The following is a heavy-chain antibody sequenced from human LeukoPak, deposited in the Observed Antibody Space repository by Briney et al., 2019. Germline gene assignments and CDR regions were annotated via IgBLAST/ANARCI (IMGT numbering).Heavy chain of an antibody. CDR2: IYHSGST. J-gene: IGHJ4*02. D-gene: IGHD4-23*01. CDR1: GGSISSGGYS. V-gene: IGHV4-30-2*01. CDR3: ARVDNNGGNTLYFDY. Sequence: SETLSLTCAVSGGSISSGGYSWSWIRQPPGKGLEWIGYIYHSGSTYYNPSLKSRVTMSVDRSKNQFSLKLSSVTAADTAVYYCARVDNNGGNTLYFDYWGQGTLVTVSS.